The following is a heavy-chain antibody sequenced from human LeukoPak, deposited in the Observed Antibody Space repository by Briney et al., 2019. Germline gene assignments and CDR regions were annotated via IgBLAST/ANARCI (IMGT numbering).Heavy chain of an antibody. J-gene: IGHJ6*02. V-gene: IGHV6-1*01. Sequence: SQTLSLTCAISGDSVSSNSAAWNWIRQSPSRGLEWLGRTYYRSKWYNDYAVSVKSRITISPDTSKNQFSLQLNSVTPEDTAVYYCARDGGASPSGLYYYGMDVWGQGTTVTVSS. D-gene: IGHD4/OR15-4a*01. CDR3: ARDGGASPSGLYYYGMDV. CDR1: GDSVSSNSAA. CDR2: TYYRSKWYN.